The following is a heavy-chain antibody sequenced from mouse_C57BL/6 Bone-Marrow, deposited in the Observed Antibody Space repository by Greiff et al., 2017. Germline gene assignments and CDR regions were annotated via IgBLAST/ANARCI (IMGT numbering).Heavy chain of an antibody. CDR2: INPNNGGT. Sequence: VQLQQSGPELVKPGASVKIPCKASGYTFTDYNMDWVEQSHGKSLEWIGDINPNNGGTIYNQKFKGKATLTVDKSSSTAYMELRSLTSEDTAVYYCARSPYYYGSSFYYYAMDYWGQGTSVTVSS. CDR1: GYTFTDYN. CDR3: ARSPYYYGSSFYYYAMDY. V-gene: IGHV1-18*01. J-gene: IGHJ4*01. D-gene: IGHD1-1*01.